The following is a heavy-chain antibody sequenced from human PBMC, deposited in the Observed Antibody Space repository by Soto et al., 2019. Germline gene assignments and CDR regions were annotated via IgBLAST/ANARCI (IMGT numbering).Heavy chain of an antibody. Sequence: ASVKVSCKASGYTFTSYGISWVRQAPGQGLEWMGWTSAYNGNTNYAQKLQGRVTMTTDTSTSTAYMELRSLRSDDTAVYYCARDQSTIFGVVINYYYGMDVWGQGTTVTVSS. D-gene: IGHD3-3*01. CDR3: ARDQSTIFGVVINYYYGMDV. J-gene: IGHJ6*02. V-gene: IGHV1-18*04. CDR2: TSAYNGNT. CDR1: GYTFTSYG.